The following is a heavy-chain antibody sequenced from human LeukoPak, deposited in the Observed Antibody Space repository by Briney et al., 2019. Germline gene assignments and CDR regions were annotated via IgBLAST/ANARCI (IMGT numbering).Heavy chain of an antibody. CDR2: ISESGGST. V-gene: IGHV3-23*01. Sequence: PGGSLRLSCVVSGFTFSTSAMSWVHQAPGKGLEWVSGISESGGSTYYADSVKGRFTSSRDNSKNTLYLQMNNLRAEDTAAYYCAKGSFWGQGTLVTVSS. D-gene: IGHD3-10*01. J-gene: IGHJ4*02. CDR3: AKGSF. CDR1: GFTFSTSA.